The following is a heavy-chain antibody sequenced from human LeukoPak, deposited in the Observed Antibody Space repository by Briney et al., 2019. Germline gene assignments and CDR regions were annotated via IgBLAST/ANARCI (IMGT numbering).Heavy chain of an antibody. CDR1: GYTFHNYG. CDR2: ISPYSGNT. D-gene: IGHD6-13*01. J-gene: IGHJ4*02. V-gene: IGHV1-18*01. Sequence: ASVKASCKASGYTFHNYGISWVRQVPGQGLEWMGWISPYSGNTDYTERLQGRVTMTTDTSTTTAFMELRSLRSDDTAVYYCARTSGVSAAGSPYYFDYWGQGTLVTVSS. CDR3: ARTSGVSAAGSPYYFDY.